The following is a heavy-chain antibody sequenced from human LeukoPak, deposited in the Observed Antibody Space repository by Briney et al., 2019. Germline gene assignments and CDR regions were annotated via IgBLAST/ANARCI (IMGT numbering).Heavy chain of an antibody. CDR2: IYYSGRT. J-gene: IGHJ4*02. CDR3: ARGQKYRSGYTVTELGSGYFDY. D-gene: IGHD5-18*01. Sequence: SETLSLTCSVSGGSTSSYYWSWIRQPPGRGLEWIGYIYYSGRTSYNPSLKSRVTISVDTSKNQFSLRLSSVSAADSAVYYCARGQKYRSGYTVTELGSGYFDYWGQGPLVTVSS. CDR1: GGSTSSYY. V-gene: IGHV4-59*01.